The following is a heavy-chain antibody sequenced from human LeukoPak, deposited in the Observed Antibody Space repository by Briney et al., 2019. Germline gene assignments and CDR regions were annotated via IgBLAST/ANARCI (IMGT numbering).Heavy chain of an antibody. CDR3: ATLMVS. J-gene: IGHJ4*02. D-gene: IGHD3-10*01. Sequence: PGGSLRLSCAASGFTFDDYAMHWVRHAPGKGLEWVSGISWNSGSIGYADSVKGRFTISRDNAKNSLYLQMNSLRAEDTALYYCATLMVSWGQGTLVTVSS. CDR1: GFTFDDYA. CDR2: ISWNSGSI. V-gene: IGHV3-9*01.